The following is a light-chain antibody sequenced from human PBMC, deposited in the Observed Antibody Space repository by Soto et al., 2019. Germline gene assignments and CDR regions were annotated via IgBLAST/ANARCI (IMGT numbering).Light chain of an antibody. CDR3: MQPLPIPLT. CDR2: MGS. J-gene: IGKJ4*01. Sequence: DIVMTQSPVSLPVTPGEPASISCTSSQSLLHSHGYTYLDWYLQKPGQSPQLLIYMGSTRASGVPDRFSRSRSDTDITLKISRVDAGDVGVYYCMQPLPIPLTFGGGTKVEIK. CDR1: QSLLHSHGYTY. V-gene: IGKV2-28*01.